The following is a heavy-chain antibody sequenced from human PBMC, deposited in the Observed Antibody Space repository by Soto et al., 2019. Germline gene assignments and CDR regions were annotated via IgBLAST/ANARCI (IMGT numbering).Heavy chain of an antibody. Sequence: PSQTLSLTCAISGDSVSSNSAAWNWIRRSPSRGLEWLGRTYYRSKWYNDYAVSVKSRITINPDTSKNQFSLQLSSVTPEDTAVYYCARDLGFSIAARSYYYYGMDVWGQGTTVTVSS. CDR2: TYYRSKWYN. D-gene: IGHD6-6*01. CDR3: ARDLGFSIAARSYYYYGMDV. V-gene: IGHV6-1*01. CDR1: GDSVSSNSAA. J-gene: IGHJ6*02.